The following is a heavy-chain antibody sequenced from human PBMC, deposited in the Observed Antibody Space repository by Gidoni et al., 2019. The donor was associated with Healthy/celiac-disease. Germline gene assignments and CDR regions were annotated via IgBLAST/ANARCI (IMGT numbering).Heavy chain of an antibody. CDR1: GGSISSYY. V-gene: IGHV4-4*07. CDR3: ARVQSVIAVAGADPHGFGYYGMDV. CDR2: IYTRGST. Sequence: QVQLQESGPGLAKPSETLSLTCTVSGGSISSYYWSWIRQPAGKGLEWIGRIYTRGSTNYNPALKSRVTMSVDTSKNQFSLKLSSVTAADTAVYYCARVQSVIAVAGADPHGFGYYGMDVWGQGTTVTVSS. D-gene: IGHD6-19*01. J-gene: IGHJ6*02.